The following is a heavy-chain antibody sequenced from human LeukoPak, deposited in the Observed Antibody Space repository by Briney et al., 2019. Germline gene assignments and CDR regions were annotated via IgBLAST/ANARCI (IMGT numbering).Heavy chain of an antibody. CDR3: AKDRADAMTTVTTGAFDI. V-gene: IGHV1-69*04. D-gene: IGHD4-17*01. CDR2: IIPILGIA. CDR1: GGTFSSYA. Sequence: SVKVSCKASGGTFSSYAISWVRQAPGQGLEWMGRIIPILGIAIYAQKFQGRVTITADKSTSTAYMELSSLRSEDTVVYYCAKDRADAMTTVTTGAFDIWGQGTVVTVSS. J-gene: IGHJ3*02.